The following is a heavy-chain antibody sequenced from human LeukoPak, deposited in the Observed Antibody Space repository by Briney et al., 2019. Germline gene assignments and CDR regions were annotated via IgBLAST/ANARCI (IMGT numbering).Heavy chain of an antibody. CDR3: ARDLNYYDSSGYYYGDY. V-gene: IGHV3-21*01. J-gene: IGHJ4*02. Sequence: GSLSLSCAASGFTFSSYSMNWVRQAPGKGLEWVSSISSSSSYIYYADSVKGRFTISRDNAKNSLYLQMNSLRAEDTAVYYCARDLNYYDSSGYYYGDYWGQGTLVTVSS. CDR1: GFTFSSYS. CDR2: ISSSSSYI. D-gene: IGHD3-22*01.